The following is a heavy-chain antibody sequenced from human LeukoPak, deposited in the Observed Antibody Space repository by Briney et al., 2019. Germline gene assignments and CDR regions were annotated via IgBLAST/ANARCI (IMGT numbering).Heavy chain of an antibody. CDR3: AREAYSYGHTSQAFDY. CDR1: GGSISSYY. J-gene: IGHJ4*02. CDR2: IYSSGAT. D-gene: IGHD5-18*01. Sequence: SETLSLTCTVSGGSISSYYWSWIRQPAGKPLEWIGRIYSSGATSYNPSLKSRVTMSVHTSKDQFSLRLTSVTAADTAVYYCAREAYSYGHTSQAFDYWGQGTLVTVSS. V-gene: IGHV4-4*07.